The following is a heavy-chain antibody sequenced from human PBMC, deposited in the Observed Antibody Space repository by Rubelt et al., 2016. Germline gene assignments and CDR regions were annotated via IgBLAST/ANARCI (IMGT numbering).Heavy chain of an antibody. CDR3: AKDTSPYSSGWYGFDY. Sequence: VQLLESGGGLVQPGGSLRLSCAASGFTFSRFGMHWVRQAPGKGLEWVALIWYDGSDKFYADSVKGRFTISRDNSKSTLYLQMNSLRAEDTAVYYCAKDTSPYSSGWYGFDYWGQGTLVTVSS. CDR1: GFTFSRFG. D-gene: IGHD6-19*01. CDR2: IWYDGSDK. V-gene: IGHV3-33*06. J-gene: IGHJ4*02.